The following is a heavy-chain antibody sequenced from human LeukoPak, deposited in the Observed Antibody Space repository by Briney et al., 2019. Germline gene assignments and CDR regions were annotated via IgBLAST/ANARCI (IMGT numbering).Heavy chain of an antibody. CDR1: GSSLTSGGEG. CDR3: AHTRHGATPTRLDF. D-gene: IGHD4/OR15-4a*01. Sequence: ESGPTLVKPTQTLTLTCSFSGSSLTSGGEGVAWIRQPPGKAPEWLALIYWDDDKRFRPSLQNRLTVSKDTSKNQVVPSMTKMDPLDTGTYYCAHTRHGATPTRLDFWGQGILVVVS. V-gene: IGHV2-5*02. CDR2: IYWDDDK. J-gene: IGHJ4*02.